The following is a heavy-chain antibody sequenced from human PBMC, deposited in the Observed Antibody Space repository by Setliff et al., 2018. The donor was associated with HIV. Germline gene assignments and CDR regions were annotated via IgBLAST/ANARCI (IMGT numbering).Heavy chain of an antibody. CDR2: ISPNSGGT. Sequence: GASVKVSCKTSGYTFTGYYVHGVRQAPGQGLEWMGRISPNSGGTDYAQKFQGRVSMTRDTSISRVYMELSRLTSDDTAMYYCARVFVLRFLEWYMPDAFDIWGQGTMVTVSS. CDR1: GYTFTGYY. CDR3: ARVFVLRFLEWYMPDAFDI. D-gene: IGHD3-3*01. J-gene: IGHJ3*02. V-gene: IGHV1-2*06.